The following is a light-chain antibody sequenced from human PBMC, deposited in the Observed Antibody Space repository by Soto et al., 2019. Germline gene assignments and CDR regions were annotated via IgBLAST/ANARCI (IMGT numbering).Light chain of an antibody. V-gene: IGKV3-15*01. Sequence: EIVVTQSPATLSVSPGERVTLSCRASQSVSSSLAWYQQRPGQAPRLLIYDTSTRAAGIAARFSGSGSGTEFTLTISSLQSEDSAVYYCQQYYSFPWTFGQGTKVEIK. CDR2: DTS. CDR3: QQYYSFPWT. J-gene: IGKJ1*01. CDR1: QSVSSS.